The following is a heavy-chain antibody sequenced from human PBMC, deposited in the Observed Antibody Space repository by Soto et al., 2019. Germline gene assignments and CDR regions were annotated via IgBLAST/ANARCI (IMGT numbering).Heavy chain of an antibody. CDR2: IYNSGST. J-gene: IGHJ5*02. Sequence: QVQLQESGPGLVKASQTLSLTCTVSGGSISSGGYYWSWIRQHPGKGLEWIGYIYNSGSTHYNPSLXRXXTISADTSKNQFSLKLSSVTAADTAVYYCARDPAPWGQGTLVTVSS. CDR3: ARDPAP. V-gene: IGHV4-31*03. CDR1: GGSISSGGYY.